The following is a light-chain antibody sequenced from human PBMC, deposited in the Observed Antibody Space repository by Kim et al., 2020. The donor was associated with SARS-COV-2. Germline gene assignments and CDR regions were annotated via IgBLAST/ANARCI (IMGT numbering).Light chain of an antibody. Sequence: EIVLTQSPGTLSLSPGERATLSCRASQSVSSSYLAWYQQKPSQAPRLLIYGASSRATGIPDRFSGSGSGTDFTLTISRLEPEDFAVYYCQPYGSSPIYTFGQETNLEIK. CDR1: QSVSSSY. J-gene: IGKJ2*01. V-gene: IGKV3-20*01. CDR3: QPYGSSPIYT. CDR2: GAS.